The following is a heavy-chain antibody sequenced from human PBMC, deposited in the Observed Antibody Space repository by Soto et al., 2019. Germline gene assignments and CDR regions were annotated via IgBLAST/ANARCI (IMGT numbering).Heavy chain of an antibody. Sequence: AGGSLRLSCAASGFTFNNAWMSWVRQAPGKGLEWVGRIKSRGEGGTTDYAAPVKGRFTISRDDSKNTQSLQMNSLKSEDTAVYYCATDLPIAGGGEFDYWGQGTLVTVSS. CDR2: IKSRGEGGTT. CDR1: GFTFNNAW. V-gene: IGHV3-15*01. CDR3: ATDLPIAGGGEFDY. J-gene: IGHJ4*02. D-gene: IGHD2-21*01.